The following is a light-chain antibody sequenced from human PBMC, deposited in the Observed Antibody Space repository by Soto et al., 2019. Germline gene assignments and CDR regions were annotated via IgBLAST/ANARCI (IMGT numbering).Light chain of an antibody. J-gene: IGKJ1*01. V-gene: IGKV1-39*01. CDR1: QTINNY. Sequence: DIQMTQSPSSLSASVGDRVTITCRASQTINNYLNWFQQKVGKAPKLLIYAASTLQTGVPSRFSGGGFGTEFTLVISSLQPEDFETYYCRPTYSTPRTFGQGTNVEIK. CDR3: RPTYSTPRT. CDR2: AAS.